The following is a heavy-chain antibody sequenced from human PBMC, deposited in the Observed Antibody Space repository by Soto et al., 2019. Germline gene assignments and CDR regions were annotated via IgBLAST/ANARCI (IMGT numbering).Heavy chain of an antibody. V-gene: IGHV1-2*02. D-gene: IGHD3-22*01. Sequence: QVQLVQSGAEVKKPGASVKVSCKASGYTFTEYYMHWMRQAPGQGLEWMGWINPTNGDTNYAHNFQDRVTMTRDASISTAYMELSSLTSDATAVYYCTRGPSSGAFDYWGQGSLVAVSS. CDR3: TRGPSSGAFDY. CDR2: INPTNGDT. CDR1: GYTFTEYY. J-gene: IGHJ4*02.